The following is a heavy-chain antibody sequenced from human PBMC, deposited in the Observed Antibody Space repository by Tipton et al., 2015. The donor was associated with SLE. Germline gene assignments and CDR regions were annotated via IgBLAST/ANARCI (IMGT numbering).Heavy chain of an antibody. CDR2: SDHTGIT. V-gene: IGHV4-59*11. CDR3: ARHRRISLVRGLILPY. J-gene: IGHJ4*02. D-gene: IGHD3-10*01. CDR1: GGSISSHY. Sequence: TLSLTCTVSGGSISSHYWSWIRQPPEKGLEWIGESDHTGITNYNPSLKSRVTISVDTSKNQFSLKLNSVTAADTAMYYCARHRRISLVRGLILPYWAQGTLVTVSS.